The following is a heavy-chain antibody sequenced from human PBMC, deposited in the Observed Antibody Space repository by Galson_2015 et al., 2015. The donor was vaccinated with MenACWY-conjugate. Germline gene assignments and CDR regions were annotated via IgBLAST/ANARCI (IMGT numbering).Heavy chain of an antibody. CDR2: IYSGGST. CDR1: GFTVSSNY. V-gene: IGHV3-53*01. CDR3: ARDGDYYDSSGYYSYFQH. Sequence: SLRLSCAASGFTVSSNYMSWVRQAPGKGLEWVSVIYSGGSTYYADSVKGRFTISRDNSKNTLYLQMNSLRAEDTAVYYCARDGDYYDSSGYYSYFQHWGQGTLVTVSS. D-gene: IGHD3-22*01. J-gene: IGHJ1*01.